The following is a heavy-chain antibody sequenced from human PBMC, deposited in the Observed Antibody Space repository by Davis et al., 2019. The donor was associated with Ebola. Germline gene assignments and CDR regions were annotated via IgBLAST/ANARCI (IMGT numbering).Heavy chain of an antibody. J-gene: IGHJ4*02. D-gene: IGHD2-8*02. Sequence: AASVKVSCKASGYIFSNNDINWVRQATGQGLEWMGWMNPDSGNTGYASKFQGRVTMTRNNSITTAYMELSSLRSEDTAVYYCARDRAPDYCTGGVCYESPLDYWGQGTLVTVSS. CDR3: ARDRAPDYCTGGVCYESPLDY. CDR2: MNPDSGNT. V-gene: IGHV1-8*02. CDR1: GYIFSNND.